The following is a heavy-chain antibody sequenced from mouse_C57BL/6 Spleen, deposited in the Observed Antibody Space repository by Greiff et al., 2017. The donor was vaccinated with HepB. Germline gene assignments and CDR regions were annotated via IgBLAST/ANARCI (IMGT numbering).Heavy chain of an antibody. V-gene: IGHV3-6*01. D-gene: IGHD2-12*01. J-gene: IGHJ1*03. CDR3: ARDNYSPWYFDV. Sequence: DVKLQESGPGLVKPSQSLSLTCSVTGYSITSGYYWNWIRQFPGNKLEWMGYISYDGSNNYNPSLKNRISITRDTSKNQFFLKLNSVTTEDTATYYCARDNYSPWYFDVWGTGTTVTVSS. CDR2: ISYDGSN. CDR1: GYSITSGYY.